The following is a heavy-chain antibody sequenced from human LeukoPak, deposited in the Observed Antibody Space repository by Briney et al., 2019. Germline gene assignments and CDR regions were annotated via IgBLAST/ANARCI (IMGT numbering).Heavy chain of an antibody. CDR1: GFTVSSNY. J-gene: IGHJ4*02. D-gene: IGHD5-18*01. Sequence: GSLRLSCSASGFTVSSNYMSWVRQAPGKGLEWVSVIYSGNITYYADSVKGRFTISRDNSKNTLYLQMNSLRAEDTAVYYCAVDTAMVSAFDYWGQGTLVTVSS. CDR3: AVDTAMVSAFDY. CDR2: IYSGNIT. V-gene: IGHV3-66*01.